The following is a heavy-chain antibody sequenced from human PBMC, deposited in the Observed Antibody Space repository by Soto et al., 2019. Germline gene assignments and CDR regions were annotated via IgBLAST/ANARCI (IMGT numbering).Heavy chain of an antibody. CDR1: GYTFTSYG. V-gene: IGHV1-18*01. J-gene: IGHJ5*02. D-gene: IGHD2-15*01. CDR3: ARAYSPGLFDP. CDR2: ISTNNGNT. Sequence: QVQLVQSGAEVKKPGASVKVSCKASGYTFTSYGISWVRQAPGQGLEWMGWISTNNGNTKYAQNFQGRVTMTTDTSTSTAYMELRSLRSDDTAVYYCARAYSPGLFDPWGQGTLVTVSS.